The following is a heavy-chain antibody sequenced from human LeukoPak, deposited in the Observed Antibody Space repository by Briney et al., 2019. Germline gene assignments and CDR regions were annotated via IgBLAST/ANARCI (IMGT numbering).Heavy chain of an antibody. J-gene: IGHJ4*02. D-gene: IGHD6-6*01. CDR3: ARDHPYSSSSLPDY. CDR2: ISYDGSNK. Sequence: GRSLRLSCAASGFIFSSYGMHWVRQAPGKGLEWVAVISYDGSNKYYADSVKGRFTISRDDSKNTLFLQMNSLRAEDTAVYYCARDHPYSSSSLPDYWGQGTLVTVSS. CDR1: GFIFSSYG. V-gene: IGHV3-30*19.